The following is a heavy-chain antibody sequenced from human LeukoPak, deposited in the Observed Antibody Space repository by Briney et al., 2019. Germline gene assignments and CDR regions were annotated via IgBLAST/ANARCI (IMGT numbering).Heavy chain of an antibody. Sequence: GGSLRLSCAASGFSFSDYGLHWVRQAPGRGLEWVALISYDGSQKNFADSVKGRFTTSRDNSKFTMYLEMNSLRAEDTAVYFCARDKDGWGIHDFWGQGTLVTVSS. V-gene: IGHV3-30*03. J-gene: IGHJ4*02. CDR3: ARDKDGWGIHDF. CDR2: ISYDGSQK. D-gene: IGHD3-16*01. CDR1: GFSFSDYG.